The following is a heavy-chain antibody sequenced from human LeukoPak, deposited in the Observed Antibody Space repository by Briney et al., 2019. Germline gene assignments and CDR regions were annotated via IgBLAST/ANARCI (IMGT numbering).Heavy chain of an antibody. D-gene: IGHD3-22*01. Sequence: SETLSLTCTVSGGSINSSSYYWGWIRQPPGNGLEWIGSIYYSGSTYYNPSLKSRVTISVDTSKNQFSLKLTSVTAADTAVYYCARRNYFDSSGYTYWGQGTLVTVSS. V-gene: IGHV4-39*01. CDR3: ARRNYFDSSGYTY. J-gene: IGHJ4*02. CDR2: IYYSGST. CDR1: GGSINSSSYY.